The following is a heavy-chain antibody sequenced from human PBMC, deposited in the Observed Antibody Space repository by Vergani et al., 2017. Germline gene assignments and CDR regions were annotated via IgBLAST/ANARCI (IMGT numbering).Heavy chain of an antibody. D-gene: IGHD2-15*01. CDR3: TTDNQQSSLGHCSVTNCYGGVFDI. V-gene: IGHV3-73*01. Sequence: EVQLLESGGGLVQPGGSLRLTCAASGFTFSGSAMHWVRQASGKGLEWVGRIRSKANSYATAYAASVKGRFTISRDDSKNTAYLQMNSLKTEDTAVYYCTTDNQQSSLGHCSVTNCYGGVFDIWGQGTVVTVSS. J-gene: IGHJ3*02. CDR1: GFTFSGSA. CDR2: IRSKANSYAT.